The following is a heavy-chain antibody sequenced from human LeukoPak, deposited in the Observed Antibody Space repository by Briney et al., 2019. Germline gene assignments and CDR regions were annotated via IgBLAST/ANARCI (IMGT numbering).Heavy chain of an antibody. Sequence: SETLSLTCSVAGGSISSYYWSWIRRRAGKGLEWIGRVYTSGSTIYNPSLKSRVTISADTSKNQFSLKMNSVTAADTAVYYCASGATHTILDYWGQGTLVTVSS. J-gene: IGHJ4*02. V-gene: IGHV4-4*07. D-gene: IGHD3-3*01. CDR1: GGSISSYY. CDR3: ASGATHTILDY. CDR2: VYTSGST.